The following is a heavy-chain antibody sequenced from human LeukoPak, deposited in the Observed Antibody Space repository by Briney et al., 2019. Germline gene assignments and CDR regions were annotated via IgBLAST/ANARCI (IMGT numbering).Heavy chain of an antibody. CDR1: GFTVSSNY. Sequence: GGSLRLSCAVSGFTVSSNYMSWVREAPGKGLEWVSVIYNGGSTYYADSEKGRFTISRDNSKNTPYLQIKSLRAEDTAVYYCARDGQDYGGNAVDYWGQGTLVTVSS. J-gene: IGHJ4*02. V-gene: IGHV3-53*01. D-gene: IGHD4-23*01. CDR3: ARDGQDYGGNAVDY. CDR2: IYNGGST.